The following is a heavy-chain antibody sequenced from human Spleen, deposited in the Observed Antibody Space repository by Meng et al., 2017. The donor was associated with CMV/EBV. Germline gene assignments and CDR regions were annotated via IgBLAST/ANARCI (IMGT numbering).Heavy chain of an antibody. V-gene: IGHV4-34*01. CDR1: GGSFSGYY. D-gene: IGHD6-13*01. CDR3: ARDRYSSSQFDP. J-gene: IGHJ5*02. CDR2: INHSGST. Sequence: SQTLSLTCAVYGGSFSGYYWSWIRQPPGKGLEWIGEINHSGSTNYNPSLKSRVTMSVDTSKNQFSLKLSSVTAADTAVYYCARDRYSSSQFDPWGQGTLVTVSS.